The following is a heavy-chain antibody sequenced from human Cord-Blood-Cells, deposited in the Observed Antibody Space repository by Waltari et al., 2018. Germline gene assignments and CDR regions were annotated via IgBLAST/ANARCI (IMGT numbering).Heavy chain of an antibody. V-gene: IGHV6-1*01. CDR3: AREAFLARGYYYYGMDV. Sequence: QVQLQQSGPGLVKPSQTLSLTCAISGDSVSSNSAAWNWIRQSPSRGLEWLGRTYYRSKWYNDYAVSVKSRITSNPDTAKNQFSLQLNSVTPEDTAVYYCAREAFLARGYYYYGMDVWGQGTTVTVSS. CDR1: GDSVSSNSAA. D-gene: IGHD3-10*01. J-gene: IGHJ6*02. CDR2: TYYRSKWYN.